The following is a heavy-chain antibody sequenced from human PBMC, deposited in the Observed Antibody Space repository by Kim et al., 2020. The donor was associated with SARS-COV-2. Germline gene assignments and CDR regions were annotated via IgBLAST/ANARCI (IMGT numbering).Heavy chain of an antibody. V-gene: IGHV3-9*01. Sequence: GGSLRLSCAASGFTFDDYAMHWVRQAPGKGLEWVSGISWNSGSIGYADSVKGRFTISRDNAKNSLYLQMNSLRAEDTALYYCAKDPHYGDYGSYFDYWGQGTLVTVSS. D-gene: IGHD4-17*01. CDR1: GFTFDDYA. J-gene: IGHJ4*02. CDR2: ISWNSGSI. CDR3: AKDPHYGDYGSYFDY.